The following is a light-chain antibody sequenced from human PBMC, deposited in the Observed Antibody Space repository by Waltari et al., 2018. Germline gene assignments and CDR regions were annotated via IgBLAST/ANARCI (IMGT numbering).Light chain of an antibody. CDR3: QQYYSAPIT. V-gene: IGKV4-1*01. Sequence: DIVMTQSPDSLAVSLGERATIHRTSSQNILYSSNNKNYLAWFQQKPGQPPKLLIYSASTRESGVPERFSGSGSGTDFTLTINSLQAEDVAVYYCQQYYSAPITFGQGTRLEIK. J-gene: IGKJ5*01. CDR1: QNILYSSNNKNY. CDR2: SAS.